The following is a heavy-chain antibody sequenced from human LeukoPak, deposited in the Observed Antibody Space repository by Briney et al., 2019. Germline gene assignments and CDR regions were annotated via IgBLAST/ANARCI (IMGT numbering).Heavy chain of an antibody. Sequence: PGGSLRLSCAASGFTVSSNYMSWVRQAPGKGLEWVSVIYSGDITYYADSVKGRFTISRDNSKNTLYLQMNSLRAEDTAVYYCAKVKYYYGSGSRYYYYYYMDVWGKGTTVTISS. J-gene: IGHJ6*03. D-gene: IGHD3-10*01. CDR3: AKVKYYYGSGSRYYYYYYMDV. CDR1: GFTVSSNY. CDR2: IYSGDIT. V-gene: IGHV3-66*02.